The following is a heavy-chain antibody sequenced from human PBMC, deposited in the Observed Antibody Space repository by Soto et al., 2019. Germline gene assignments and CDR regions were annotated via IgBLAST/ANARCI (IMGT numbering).Heavy chain of an antibody. CDR3: AHDAPGGKTYFDL. J-gene: IGHJ4*02. CDR2: IYFSGST. CDR1: GGSISTDNFY. V-gene: IGHV4-30-4*03. D-gene: IGHD1-26*01. Sequence: VQLQQSGPGLVRPSETLSPTCTVSGGSISTDNFYWSWLRQPPGKGLAWIGYIYFSGSTSYSPSLKGRLTLSLNTSNHHFSLKLTSATAAYTAVYWWAHDAPGGKTYFDLWGQGALVTCSS.